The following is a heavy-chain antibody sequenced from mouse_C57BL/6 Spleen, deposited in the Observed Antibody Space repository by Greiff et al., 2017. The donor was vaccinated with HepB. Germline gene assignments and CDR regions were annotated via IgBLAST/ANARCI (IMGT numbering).Heavy chain of an antibody. Sequence: VQLQQPGAELVRPGTSVKLSCKASGYTFTSYWMHWVKQRPGQGLEWIGVIDPSDSYTNYNQKFKGKATLTVDTSSSTAYMQLSSLTSEDSAVYYCARRGRPAMDYWGQGTSVTVSS. V-gene: IGHV1-59*01. CDR2: IDPSDSYT. CDR3: ARRGRPAMDY. J-gene: IGHJ4*01. CDR1: GYTFTSYW.